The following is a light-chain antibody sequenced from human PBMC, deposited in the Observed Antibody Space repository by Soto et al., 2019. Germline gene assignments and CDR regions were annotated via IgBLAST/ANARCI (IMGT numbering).Light chain of an antibody. J-gene: IGLJ2*01. CDR1: TGAVTSAFF. CDR2: DTN. V-gene: IGLV7-43*01. CDR3: LLYYGGAS. Sequence: QAVVTQEPSLTVSPGGTVTLTCTSSTGAVTSAFFPTWFQQKPGQTPRALIYDTNKKHSWTPARFSGSLLGGKAALTLSGVQPEDAADYYCLLYYGGASFGGGTQLTVL.